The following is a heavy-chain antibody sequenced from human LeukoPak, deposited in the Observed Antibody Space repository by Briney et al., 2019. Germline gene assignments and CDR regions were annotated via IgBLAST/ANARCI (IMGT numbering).Heavy chain of an antibody. D-gene: IGHD6-6*01. V-gene: IGHV3-48*03. CDR2: ISGSGRTI. Sequence: GGSLRLSCAASGFTFSSYEMNWVRQAPGKGLEWVSYISGSGRTIYYANSVKGRFTISRDNAKNSLYLQMNSLRVEDTAVYFCTSSSSIFWFDPWGQGTLVTVSS. CDR3: TSSSSIFWFDP. CDR1: GFTFSSYE. J-gene: IGHJ5*02.